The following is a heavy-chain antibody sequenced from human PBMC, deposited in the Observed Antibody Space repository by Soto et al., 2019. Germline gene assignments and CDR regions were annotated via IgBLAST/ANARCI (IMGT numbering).Heavy chain of an antibody. D-gene: IGHD3-3*01. Sequence: PSETRSLTCTVSGGSISSSSYYWGWIRQPPGKGLEWIGSIYYSGSTYYNPSLKSRVTISVDTSKNQFSLKLSSVTAADTAVYYCARQAWSGYFYWFDPWGQGTLVTVS. CDR1: GGSISSSSYY. V-gene: IGHV4-39*01. J-gene: IGHJ5*02. CDR2: IYYSGST. CDR3: ARQAWSGYFYWFDP.